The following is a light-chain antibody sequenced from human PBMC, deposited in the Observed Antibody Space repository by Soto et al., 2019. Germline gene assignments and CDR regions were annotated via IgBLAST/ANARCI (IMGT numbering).Light chain of an antibody. CDR1: QSISSW. CDR2: KAS. Sequence: DIQMTQSPSTLSASVGDRVTITCRASQSISSWLAWYQQKPGKAPKLLIYKASSLQSGVPSRSSGSGSGTEFTLTISSLQPDDCATYYCQQDNSDWTFRQGTKVEIK. V-gene: IGKV1-5*03. J-gene: IGKJ1*01. CDR3: QQDNSDWT.